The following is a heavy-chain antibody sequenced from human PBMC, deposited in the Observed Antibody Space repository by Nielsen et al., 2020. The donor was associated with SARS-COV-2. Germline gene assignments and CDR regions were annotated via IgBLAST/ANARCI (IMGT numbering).Heavy chain of an antibody. D-gene: IGHD2-2*02. CDR2: INSDGSST. J-gene: IGHJ6*03. Sequence: WIRQPPGKGLVWVSRINSDGSSTSYAVSVKGRFTISRDNAKNTLYLQMNSLRDEDTAVYYCARAGVVVVPAAIRYYYYYMDVWGRGTTVTVSS. V-gene: IGHV3-74*01. CDR3: ARAGVVVVPAAIRYYYYYMDV.